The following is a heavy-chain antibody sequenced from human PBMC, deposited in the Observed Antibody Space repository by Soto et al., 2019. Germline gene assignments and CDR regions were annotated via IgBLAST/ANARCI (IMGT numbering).Heavy chain of an antibody. V-gene: IGHV4-34*01. Sequence: SETMYLASVVSGRALSYYFWSWIRQPPGMALEWIGEINHLGSINYNPSLKSRVTMSVDTSKNQFSLTLNSVTAADTATYYCARGGISHWAYFYYMDVWDRGTTVTVS. J-gene: IGHJ6*03. CDR1: GRALSYYF. CDR3: ARGGISHWAYFYYMDV. CDR2: INHLGSI. D-gene: IGHD2-21*01.